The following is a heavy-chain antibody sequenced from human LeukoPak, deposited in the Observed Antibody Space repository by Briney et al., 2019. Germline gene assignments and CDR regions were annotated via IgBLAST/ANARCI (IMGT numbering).Heavy chain of an antibody. CDR3: AKRGDYFSSGSYYPFDY. D-gene: IGHD3-10*01. CDR2: ISGSGGST. V-gene: IGHV3-23*01. CDR1: GFTFSSYA. Sequence: PGGSLRLSCAASGFTFSSYAMSWVRQAPGKGLEWVSAISGSGGSTYYADSGKGRFTISRDNSKNTLYLQMNSLRAEDTAVYYCAKRGDYFSSGSYYPFDYWGQGTLVTVSS. J-gene: IGHJ4*02.